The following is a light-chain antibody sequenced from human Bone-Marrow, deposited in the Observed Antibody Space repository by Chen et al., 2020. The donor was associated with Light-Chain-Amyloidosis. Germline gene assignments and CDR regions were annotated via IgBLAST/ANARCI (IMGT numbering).Light chain of an antibody. J-gene: IGLJ3*02. Sequence: SYVLTQPSSVSVPPGQTATIACGGNNIGSTSVHWYQQTPGQAPLLVVYDDSDRPSGIRERLSGSNSGNTATLNISRVEAGDEADYYCQVWDRSSERPVFGGGTKLTVL. V-gene: IGLV3-21*02. CDR3: QVWDRSSERPV. CDR1: NIGSTS. CDR2: DDS.